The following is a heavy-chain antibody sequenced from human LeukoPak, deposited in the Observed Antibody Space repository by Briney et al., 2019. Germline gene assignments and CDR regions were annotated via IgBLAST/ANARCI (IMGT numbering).Heavy chain of an antibody. V-gene: IGHV5-10-1*01. D-gene: IGHD3-9*01. CDR1: GYSFTSYW. CDR3: ARRYYDILTGYYYFDY. CDR2: TAPSDSYT. J-gene: IGHJ4*02. Sequence: GESLKISCKGSGYSFTSYWISWVRQMPGKGVEWMVRTAPSDSYTNYSPSFQGHVTIPADKSISTAYLQWSSLKASDTAMYYCARRYYDILTGYYYFDYWGQGTLVTVSS.